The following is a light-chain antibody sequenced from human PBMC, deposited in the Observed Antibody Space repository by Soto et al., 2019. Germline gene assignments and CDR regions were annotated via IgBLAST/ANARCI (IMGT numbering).Light chain of an antibody. J-gene: IGKJ5*01. CDR3: QQANSFPLT. CDR1: QAISSY. CDR2: AAS. V-gene: IGKV1-9*01. Sequence: EIQLTQAPSFLSASAGDRVSITCRASQAISSYLAWYQQKPGRAPKLLIYAASTLQSGVPSRFSGSGSGTEFTLTITSLQPEDFATYYCQQANSFPLTFGQGTRLEIK.